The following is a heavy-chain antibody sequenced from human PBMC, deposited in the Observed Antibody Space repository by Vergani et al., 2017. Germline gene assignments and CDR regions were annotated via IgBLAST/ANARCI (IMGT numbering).Heavy chain of an antibody. Sequence: QVQLVQSGAEVKKPGSSVKVSCKASGGTFSSYAISWVRQAPGQGLEWMGGIIPNSGGTNYAQKFQGRVTMTRDTSISTAYMELSRLRSDDTAVYYCARDGRYYYGSGSYRWFDPWGQGTLVTVSS. J-gene: IGHJ5*02. CDR2: IIPNSGGT. D-gene: IGHD3-10*01. CDR1: GGTFSSYA. CDR3: ARDGRYYYGSGSYRWFDP. V-gene: IGHV1-2*02.